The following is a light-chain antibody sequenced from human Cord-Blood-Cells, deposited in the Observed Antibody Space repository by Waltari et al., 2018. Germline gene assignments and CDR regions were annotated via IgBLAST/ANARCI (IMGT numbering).Light chain of an antibody. CDR3: SSYTSSSTLV. CDR1: SSHVGGYNY. Sequence: QSALTQPASVSGSPGQPITISFTGTSSHVGGYNYVSWYQQHPGNAPKLMIYDVSNRPSGVSNRFSGSKSGNTASLTISGLQAEDEADYYCSSYTSSSTLVFGGGTKLTVL. J-gene: IGLJ3*02. CDR2: DVS. V-gene: IGLV2-14*01.